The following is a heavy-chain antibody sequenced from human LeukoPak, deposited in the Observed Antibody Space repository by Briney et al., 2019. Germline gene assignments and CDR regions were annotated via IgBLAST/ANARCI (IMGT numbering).Heavy chain of an antibody. CDR3: AKQLDSGNYYPTGDDY. J-gene: IGHJ4*02. D-gene: IGHD3-10*01. CDR1: GFTLSSYA. CDR2: ISASGADT. V-gene: IGHV3-23*01. Sequence: QPGGSLRLSCAASGFTLSSYATSWVRQAPGKGLEWVSAISASGADTYYADSVKGRFTISRDTSKNTVYLQMNSLRDEDTAVYYCAKQLDSGNYYPTGDDYWAREPWSPSPQ.